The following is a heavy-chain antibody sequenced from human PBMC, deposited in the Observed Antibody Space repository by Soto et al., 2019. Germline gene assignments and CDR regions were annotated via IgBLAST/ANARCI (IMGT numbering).Heavy chain of an antibody. J-gene: IGHJ4*02. CDR3: ARGSPIPNCSGGSCYPWYFDY. D-gene: IGHD2-15*01. CDR2: IYYSGST. Sequence: SETLSLTCTVSGGSISSGGYYWSWIRQHPGKGLEWFGYIYYSGSTYYNPSLKSRVTISVDTSKNQFSLKLSSVTAAGTAVYYCARGSPIPNCSGGSCYPWYFDYWGQGTLVTVSS. CDR1: GGSISSGGYY. V-gene: IGHV4-31*03.